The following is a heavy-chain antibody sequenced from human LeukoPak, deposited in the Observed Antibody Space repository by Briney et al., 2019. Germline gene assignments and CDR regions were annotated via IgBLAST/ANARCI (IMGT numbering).Heavy chain of an antibody. CDR1: GGSISSGGYY. D-gene: IGHD6-13*01. Sequence: SETLSLTCTVSGGSISSGGYYWSWIRQHPGEGLEWIGYIYYSGSTYYNPSLKSRVTISVDTSKNQFSLKLSSVTAADTAVYYCARELQTAGVFDYWGQGTLVTVSS. CDR3: ARELQTAGVFDY. CDR2: IYYSGST. J-gene: IGHJ4*02. V-gene: IGHV4-31*03.